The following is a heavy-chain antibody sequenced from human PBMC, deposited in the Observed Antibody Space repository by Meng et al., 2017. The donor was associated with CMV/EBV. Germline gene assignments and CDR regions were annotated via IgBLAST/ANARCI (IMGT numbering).Heavy chain of an antibody. CDR2: INHSGST. CDR3: ASSLTYPDY. Sequence: QTQQWGAGRLKPSETLSLTCAVYGGSFSGYYWSWIRQPPGKGMEWIGEINHSGSTNYNPSLKSRVTISVDTSKNQFSLKLSSVTAADTAVYYCASSLTYPDYWGQGTLVTVSS. CDR1: GGSFSGYY. J-gene: IGHJ4*02. D-gene: IGHD2-15*01. V-gene: IGHV4-34*01.